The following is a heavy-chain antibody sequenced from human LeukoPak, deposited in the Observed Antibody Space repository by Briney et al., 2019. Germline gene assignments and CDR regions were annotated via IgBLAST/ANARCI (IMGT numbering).Heavy chain of an antibody. D-gene: IGHD1-26*01. CDR3: VRAHSGSLYGYFDY. Sequence: PGGSLRLSCGASGLTFSGYWMHWVRQVPGKGLVWVSRISSDGRTTNYADSVKGRFTISRDNAKNTLYLEMKSLRAEDTAVYYCVRAHSGSLYGYFDYWGQGTLVTVSS. J-gene: IGHJ4*02. V-gene: IGHV3-74*01. CDR1: GLTFSGYW. CDR2: ISSDGRTT.